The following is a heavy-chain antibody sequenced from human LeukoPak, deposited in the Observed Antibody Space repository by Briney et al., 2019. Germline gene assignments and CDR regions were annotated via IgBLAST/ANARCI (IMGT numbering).Heavy chain of an antibody. CDR2: IYSGGST. V-gene: IGHV3-66*01. Sequence: GGSLRLSCAASGFTVSSNYMSWVRQAPGKGLEWVSVIYSGGSTYYADSVKGRFTISRDNSKNTLYLQMNSLRAEDTAVYYCARDPLGYYFDYWGQGTLVTVSS. CDR1: GFTVSSNY. J-gene: IGHJ4*02. CDR3: ARDPLGYYFDY. D-gene: IGHD3-10*01.